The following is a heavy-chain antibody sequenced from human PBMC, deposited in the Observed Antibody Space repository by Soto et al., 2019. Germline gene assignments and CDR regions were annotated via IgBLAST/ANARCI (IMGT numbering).Heavy chain of an antibody. J-gene: IGHJ6*02. D-gene: IGHD4-4*01. CDR3: ARGPHDYSKFAPYYYYGMDV. V-gene: IGHV1-69*13. CDR1: GGTFSSYA. CDR2: IIPIFGTA. Sequence: SVKVSCKASGGTFSSYAISWVRQAPGQGLEWMGGIIPIFGTANYAQKFQGRVTITADESTSTAYMELSSLRSEDTAVYYCARGPHDYSKFAPYYYYGMDVWGQGTTVTVSS.